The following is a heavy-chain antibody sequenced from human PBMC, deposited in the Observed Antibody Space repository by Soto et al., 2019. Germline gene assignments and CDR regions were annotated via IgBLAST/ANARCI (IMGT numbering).Heavy chain of an antibody. D-gene: IGHD3-22*01. Sequence: QVQLQESGPGLVKPSETLSLTCTVSGGAVTNHHLSWIRQPPGKGLEWMGYINYSGSTNYNPSLWGRVTMSVDTSTSQFSLKLSSVTAADTAVYCCATYISGGGGRGYWGQGTLVTVSS. CDR2: INYSGST. J-gene: IGHJ4*02. CDR1: GGAVTNHH. CDR3: ATYISGGGGRGY. V-gene: IGHV4-59*08.